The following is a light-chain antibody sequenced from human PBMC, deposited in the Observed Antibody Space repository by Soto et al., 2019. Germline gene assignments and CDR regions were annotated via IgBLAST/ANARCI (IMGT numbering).Light chain of an antibody. Sequence: EIVLTQSPATLSLSPGERATLSCRASQSVSSYLAWYQQKPGQAPRLLIYDASNRATGIPARFSGSGSGTDFTLTSSSLEPEEVAGDYCQQRSNWPRTFGQGTKVEIK. CDR1: QSVSSY. V-gene: IGKV3-11*01. J-gene: IGKJ1*01. CDR2: DAS. CDR3: QQRSNWPRT.